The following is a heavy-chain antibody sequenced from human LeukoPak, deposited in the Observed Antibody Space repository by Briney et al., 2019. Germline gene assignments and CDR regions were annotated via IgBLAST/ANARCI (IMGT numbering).Heavy chain of an antibody. V-gene: IGHV4-38-2*01. D-gene: IGHD3-3*01. Sequence: SGTLLLTCAVSGYSISSGYYWGWIRQPPGKGLEWIGSIYHSGSTYYNPSLKSRVTISVDTSKNQFSLKLSSVTAADTAVYYCARSYYDFWSGYQAYYFDYWGQGTVVTVSS. CDR2: IYHSGST. CDR3: ARSYYDFWSGYQAYYFDY. J-gene: IGHJ4*02. CDR1: GYSISSGYY.